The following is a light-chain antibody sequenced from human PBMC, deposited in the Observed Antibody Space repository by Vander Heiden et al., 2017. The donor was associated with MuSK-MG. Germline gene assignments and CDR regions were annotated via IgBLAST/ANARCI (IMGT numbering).Light chain of an antibody. CDR3: QQGSGPPYT. J-gene: IGKJ2*01. CDR2: AAS. Sequence: DIQMTQSPFSLSASVGDRVTITCRASQSISSHLNWYQQQPGKAPKLLIYAASSLQGGVPSRFSGSGSGQDFPLTIRSLKPEDFATSYCQQGSGPPYTFGQGTNLEI. V-gene: IGKV1-39*01. CDR1: QSISSH.